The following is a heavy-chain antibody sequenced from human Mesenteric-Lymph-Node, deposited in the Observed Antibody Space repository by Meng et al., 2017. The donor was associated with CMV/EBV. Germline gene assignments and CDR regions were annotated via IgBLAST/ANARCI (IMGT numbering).Heavy chain of an antibody. CDR3: ARGYAYGPYAYYYGMDV. V-gene: IGHV3-11*04. J-gene: IGHJ6*02. CDR2: VSSSGNTI. CDR1: GFTFSTYA. D-gene: IGHD3-16*01. Sequence: LSLTCAGSGFTFSTYAMSWIRQAPGKGLEWVSYVSSSGNTIYYADSVKGRFSISRDNGKKSLYLQMNSLRVEDTALYYCARGYAYGPYAYYYGMDVWGQGTTVTVSS.